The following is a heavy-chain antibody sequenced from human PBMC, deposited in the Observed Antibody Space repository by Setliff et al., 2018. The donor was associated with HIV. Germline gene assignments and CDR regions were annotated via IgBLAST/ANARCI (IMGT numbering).Heavy chain of an antibody. J-gene: IGHJ3*02. CDR3: GAGGYQNAFDI. CDR2: IGTYSGNT. Sequence: GASVKVSCKASGYNFTNYGIGWVRQAPGQGLEYLGWIGTYSGNTDYAQSVQGRVTMTRDTSTGTVYMDLRSLRSDDTAVYYCGAGGYQNAFDIWGQGTMVTVSS. D-gene: IGHD3-22*01. V-gene: IGHV1-18*01. CDR1: GYNFTNYG.